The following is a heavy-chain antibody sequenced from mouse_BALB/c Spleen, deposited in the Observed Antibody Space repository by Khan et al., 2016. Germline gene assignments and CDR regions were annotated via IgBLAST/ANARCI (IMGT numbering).Heavy chain of an antibody. Sequence: QLEESGPGLVKPSQSLSLTCTVTGYSITSDYAWNWIRQFPGNKLEWMGYISYSGSTSYNPSLKSRISITRDTSKNQFFLQLNSVTTEDTATXCCARAPPRWYFDVWGAGTTVTVSS. CDR1: GYSITSDYA. J-gene: IGHJ1*01. CDR2: ISYSGST. V-gene: IGHV3-2*02. CDR3: ARAPPRWYFDV.